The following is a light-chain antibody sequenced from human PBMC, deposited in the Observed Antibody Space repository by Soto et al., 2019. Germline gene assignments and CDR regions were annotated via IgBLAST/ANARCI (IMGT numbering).Light chain of an antibody. Sequence: EIVLTQSPCTLSLSPGESATLSCRASRSLDSGQLAWYQQKVGRAPRLLIHDAFMRATGIPDRFSGSGSGTDFTLTIARLEPEDFAVYYCQQYGDSPRTFGQGTRLETK. CDR3: QQYGDSPRT. J-gene: IGKJ5*01. CDR2: DAF. V-gene: IGKV3-20*01. CDR1: RSLDSGQ.